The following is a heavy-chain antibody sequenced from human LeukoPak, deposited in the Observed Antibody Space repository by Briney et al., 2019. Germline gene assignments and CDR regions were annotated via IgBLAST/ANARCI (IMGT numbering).Heavy chain of an antibody. CDR1: GGTFSSYA. V-gene: IGHV1-69*05. J-gene: IGHJ6*03. CDR2: IIPIFGTA. Sequence: SVKVSCKASGGTFSSYAISWVRQAPGQGLEWMRGIIPIFGTANYAQKFQGRVTITTDESTSTAYMELSSLRSEDAAVYFCARGYCSGGSCYSGTLYYMDVWGKGTTVTVSS. D-gene: IGHD2-15*01. CDR3: ARGYCSGGSCYSGTLYYMDV.